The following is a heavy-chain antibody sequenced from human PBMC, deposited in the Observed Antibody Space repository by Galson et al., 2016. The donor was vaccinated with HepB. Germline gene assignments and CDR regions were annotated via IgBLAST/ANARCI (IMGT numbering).Heavy chain of an antibody. J-gene: IGHJ3*02. V-gene: IGHV1-69*06. CDR1: GGTFSNYG. CDR3: ARDIRYAFDI. Sequence: SVKVSCKASGGTFSNYGISWVRQAPGQRLEWMGDISPLFGTANYAQHFEGRVTINADISTSTVYIELSSLRSQDTSIYYCARDIRYAFDIWCQGTMVTVSS. D-gene: IGHD2-21*01. CDR2: ISPLFGTA.